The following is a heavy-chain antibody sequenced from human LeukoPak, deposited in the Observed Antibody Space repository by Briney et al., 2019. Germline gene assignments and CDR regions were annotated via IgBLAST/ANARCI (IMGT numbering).Heavy chain of an antibody. CDR2: IYTSGST. V-gene: IGHV4-61*02. J-gene: IGHJ5*02. CDR1: GGSISSGSYY. CDR3: ASFGVEWFAP. D-gene: IGHD2-21*01. Sequence: SQTLSLTCTVSGGSISSGSYYCGWIRQPAGKGLEWIGRIYTSGSTNYNPSLKSRVTISVDTSKNPFSLKLSSVTAADTAVYYCASFGVEWFAPWGQGTLVTVSS.